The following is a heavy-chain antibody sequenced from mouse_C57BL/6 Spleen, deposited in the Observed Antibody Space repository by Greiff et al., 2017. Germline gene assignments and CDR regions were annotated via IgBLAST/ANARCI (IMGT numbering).Heavy chain of an antibody. V-gene: IGHV1-53*01. CDR3: ARGSNCDYYLDD. Sequence: QVQLQQSGAELVKPGASVKLSCKASGYTFTTYWMHWVKQSPGQGLEWIGNINPSNGGTNYNEKFKGKATLTVDKSSSTAYMQLSRLTSEDSAVXYCARGSNCDYYLDDWGKGTTVTVSS. CDR1: GYTFTTYW. D-gene: IGHD4-1*01. J-gene: IGHJ1*03. CDR2: INPSNGGT.